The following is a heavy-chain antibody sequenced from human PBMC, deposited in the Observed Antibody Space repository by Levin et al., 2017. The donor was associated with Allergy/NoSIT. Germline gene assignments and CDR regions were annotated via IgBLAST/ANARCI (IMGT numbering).Heavy chain of an antibody. CDR3: ARDRTSVAGVDY. D-gene: IGHD6-19*01. CDR1: GGTFSSYA. J-gene: IGHJ4*02. CDR2: IIPILGTA. Sequence: SVKVSCKASGGTFSSYAISWVRQAPGQGLEWMGRIIPILGTANYAQKFQGRVTITADKSTSTAYMELSSPRSEDTAVYYCARDRTSVAGVDYWGQGTLVTVSS. V-gene: IGHV1-69*04.